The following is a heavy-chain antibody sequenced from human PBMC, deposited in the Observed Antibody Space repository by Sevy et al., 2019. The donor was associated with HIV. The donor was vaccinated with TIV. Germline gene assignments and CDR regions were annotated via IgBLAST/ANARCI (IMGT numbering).Heavy chain of an antibody. D-gene: IGHD3-10*01. CDR2: LKQDGSEK. Sequence: GGSLRLSCAASGFTFSSYWMSWVRQAPGKGLEWVANLKQDGSEKYYVDSVKGRFTISRDNAKNSLYLQMNSLRAEDTAVYYCARDRKWFGELSRYYYYYMDVWGKGTTVTVSS. J-gene: IGHJ6*03. V-gene: IGHV3-7*01. CDR3: ARDRKWFGELSRYYYYYMDV. CDR1: GFTFSSYW.